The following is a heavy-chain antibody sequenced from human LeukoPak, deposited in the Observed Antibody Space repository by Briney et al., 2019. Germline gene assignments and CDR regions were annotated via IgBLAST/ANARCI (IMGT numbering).Heavy chain of an antibody. V-gene: IGHV4-59*08. CDR1: GGSIGSYY. CDR3: ARQRDYADYLDAFDV. J-gene: IGHJ3*01. CDR2: IYHSGTT. D-gene: IGHD4-17*01. Sequence: SETLSLTCTVSGGSIGSYYWSWIRQPPGKGLECIGYIYHSGTTNYNPSLKSRVTISADTSKNQFSLKLTSVTAADTAIYYCARQRDYADYLDAFDVWGQGTMVTVSS.